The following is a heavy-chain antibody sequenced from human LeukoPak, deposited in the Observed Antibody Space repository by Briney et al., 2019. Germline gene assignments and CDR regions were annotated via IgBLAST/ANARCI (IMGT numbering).Heavy chain of an antibody. Sequence: KTSETLSLTCTVSGDSISSGYYWGWIRQPPGKGLEWIASIYHTGSTDYNPSLKSRVTISVDTSKNHLSLKLSSVTAADTAVYYCASYDSSGYFSPYWYFDLWGRGTLVTVSS. CDR2: IYHTGST. CDR1: GDSISSGYY. CDR3: ASYDSSGYFSPYWYFDL. V-gene: IGHV4-38-2*02. D-gene: IGHD3-22*01. J-gene: IGHJ2*01.